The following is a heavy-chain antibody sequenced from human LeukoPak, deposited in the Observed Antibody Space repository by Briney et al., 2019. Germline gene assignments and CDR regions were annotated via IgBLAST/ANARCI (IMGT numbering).Heavy chain of an antibody. CDR2: INPNDGDT. V-gene: IGHV1-2*04. Sequence: GASVKVSCKASGYTFTDYYMHWVRQAPGQGFEWMGWINPNDGDTNYAQKFQGWVTMTRDTSVSTAHMGVSRLRSDDTAVYYCARANFLYCSSSTCLFDYWGQGTLVTVSS. CDR1: GYTFTDYY. J-gene: IGHJ4*02. CDR3: ARANFLYCSSSTCLFDY. D-gene: IGHD2-2*01.